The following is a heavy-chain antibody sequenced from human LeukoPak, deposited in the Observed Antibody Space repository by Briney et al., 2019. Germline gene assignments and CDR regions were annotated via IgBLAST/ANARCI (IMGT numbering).Heavy chain of an antibody. CDR3: ARLRITMVRGEGMDV. CDR2: IIPIFGTA. Sequence: SVKVSCKASGGTFSSYAISWVRQAPGQGLEWMGGIIPIFGTANYAQRFQGRVTMTRNTSISTAYMELSSLRSEDTAVYYCARLRITMVRGEGMDVWGQGTTVTVSS. D-gene: IGHD3-10*01. CDR1: GGTFSSYA. V-gene: IGHV1-69*05. J-gene: IGHJ6*02.